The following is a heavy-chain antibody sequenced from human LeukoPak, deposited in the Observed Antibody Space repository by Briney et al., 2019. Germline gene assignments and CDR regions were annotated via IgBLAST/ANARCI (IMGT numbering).Heavy chain of an antibody. J-gene: IGHJ2*01. V-gene: IGHV3-30*02. D-gene: IGHD4-17*01. CDR2: IRYDGSNK. CDR3: AREDLRTGHWFFDL. Sequence: GGSLRLSCAASGFTFSSYGMHWVRQAPGKGLEWVAFIRYDGSNKYYADSVKGRFTISRDNSKNTLYLQMNSLRGEDTALYYCAREDLRTGHWFFDLWGRGTLVTVSS. CDR1: GFTFSSYG.